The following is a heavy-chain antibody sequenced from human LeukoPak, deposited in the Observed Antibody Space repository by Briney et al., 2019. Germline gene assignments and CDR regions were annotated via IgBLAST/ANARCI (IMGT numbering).Heavy chain of an antibody. Sequence: ASVKVSCKASGYTFTSYATHWVRQAPGQRLEWMGWINAGNGNTKYSQEFQGRVTITRDTSASTAYMELSSLRSEDTAVYYCARVDSSGYYLDYWGQGTLVTVSS. CDR2: INAGNGNT. V-gene: IGHV1-3*01. CDR1: GYTFTSYA. D-gene: IGHD3-22*01. CDR3: ARVDSSGYYLDY. J-gene: IGHJ4*02.